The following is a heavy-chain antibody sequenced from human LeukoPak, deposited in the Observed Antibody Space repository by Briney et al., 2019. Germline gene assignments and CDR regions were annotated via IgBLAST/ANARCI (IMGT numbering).Heavy chain of an antibody. CDR2: IKQDASQ. CDR3: ARGPDFGDRLDYFDY. V-gene: IGHV3-7*01. D-gene: IGHD4-17*01. Sequence: GGSLRLSCAASGFTFSRLWMGWVRQAPGKWLEWVANIKQDASQYYVDSVRGRFIISRDNAKNSLSLQMNGLRLEDTAVYYCARGPDFGDRLDYFDYWGQGTLVTVSS. J-gene: IGHJ4*02. CDR1: GFTFSRLW.